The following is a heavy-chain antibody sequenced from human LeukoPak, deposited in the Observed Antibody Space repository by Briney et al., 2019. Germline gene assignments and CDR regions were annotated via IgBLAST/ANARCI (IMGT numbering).Heavy chain of an antibody. J-gene: IGHJ4*02. CDR2: IYYSGST. V-gene: IGHV4-59*01. CDR1: GGSISSYY. D-gene: IGHD3-22*01. Sequence: SETLSLTCTVSGGSISSYYWSWIRQPPGKGLEWIGYIYYSGSTNYNPSLKSRVTISVDTSKNQLSLKLSSVTAADTAVYYCARGLYYYDSSGYYFDYWGQGTLVTVSS. CDR3: ARGLYYYDSSGYYFDY.